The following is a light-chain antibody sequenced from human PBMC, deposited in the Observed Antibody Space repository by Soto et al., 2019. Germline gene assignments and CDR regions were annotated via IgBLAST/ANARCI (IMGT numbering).Light chain of an antibody. V-gene: IGKV3-11*01. CDR2: DAS. J-gene: IGKJ5*01. Sequence: IVLTQSHATLSLSPGERATLSCRASQSVSSYLAWYQQKPGQAPRLLIYDASHRATGIPARFSGSGSGTDFTLTISSLEPEDFAVYYCQQRSNWPRNTFGQGTRLENK. CDR3: QQRSNWPRNT. CDR1: QSVSSY.